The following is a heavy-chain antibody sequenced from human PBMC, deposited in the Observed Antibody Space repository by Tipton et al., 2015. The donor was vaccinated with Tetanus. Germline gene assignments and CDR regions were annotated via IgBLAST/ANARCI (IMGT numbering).Heavy chain of an antibody. D-gene: IGHD3-10*01. J-gene: IGHJ2*01. Sequence: SLRLSCAASGFTFSRYWMHWVRHAPGKGLVWVSRINGDGSSTSYAESVKGRFTISRDNAENTLFLQMDSLRAEGTAVYYCAKDRGSRALWYFDLWGRGTRVFVSS. V-gene: IGHV3-74*01. CDR3: AKDRGSRALWYFDL. CDR2: INGDGSST. CDR1: GFTFSRYW.